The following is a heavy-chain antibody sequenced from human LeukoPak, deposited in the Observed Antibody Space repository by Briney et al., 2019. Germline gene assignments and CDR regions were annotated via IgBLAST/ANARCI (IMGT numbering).Heavy chain of an antibody. D-gene: IGHD6-13*01. V-gene: IGHV1-2*02. CDR3: ARGAPGYSSSWYPMNSGGTQGFDY. CDR1: GYTFTGYY. Sequence: ASVKVSCKASGYTFTGYYMHWVRQAPGQGLEWMGWINPNSGGTNYAQKFQGRVTMTRDTSISTAYMELSRLRSDDTAVYYCARGAPGYSSSWYPMNSGGTQGFDYWGQGTLVTVSS. J-gene: IGHJ4*02. CDR2: INPNSGGT.